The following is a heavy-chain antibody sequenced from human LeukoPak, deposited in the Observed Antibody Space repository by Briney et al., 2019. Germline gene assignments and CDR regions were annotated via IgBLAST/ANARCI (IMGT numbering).Heavy chain of an antibody. Sequence: GGSLKLSCAASGFALSSHWMTWVRQVPGRGPEWVANVNRDGSETYYLDSVKGRLTISKDNAKNSLYLQMNSLRAEDTVLYHCARNNGMDVWGQGTTVIVSS. V-gene: IGHV3-7*03. J-gene: IGHJ6*02. CDR3: ARNNGMDV. CDR2: VNRDGSET. CDR1: GFALSSHW.